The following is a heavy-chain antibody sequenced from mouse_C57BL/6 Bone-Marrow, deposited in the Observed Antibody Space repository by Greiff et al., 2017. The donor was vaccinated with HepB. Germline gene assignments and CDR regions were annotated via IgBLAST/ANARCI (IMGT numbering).Heavy chain of an antibody. CDR1: GYTFTDYY. CDR2: IGPGSGST. Sequence: VQLQQSGAELVKPGASVKISCKASGYTFTDYYINWVKQRPGQGLEWIGKIGPGSGSTYYNEKFKGKATLTADKSSSTAYMQLSSLTSEDSAVYFCARRWVTTVVATDAMDYWGQGTSVTVSS. D-gene: IGHD1-1*01. CDR3: ARRWVTTVVATDAMDY. V-gene: IGHV1-77*01. J-gene: IGHJ4*01.